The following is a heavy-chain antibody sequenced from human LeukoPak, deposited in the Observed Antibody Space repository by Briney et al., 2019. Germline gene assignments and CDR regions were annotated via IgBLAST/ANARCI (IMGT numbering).Heavy chain of an antibody. V-gene: IGHV3-53*01. CDR1: GFTFNNYA. CDR3: ARRAGDYSHPYDY. J-gene: IGHJ4*02. CDR2: IYSGGNT. Sequence: GSLRLSCAASGFTFNNYAMNWVRQAPGKGLEWVSFIYSGGNTYYADSVKGRFTISRDNSKNTVHLQMNSLRAEDTAMYYCARRAGDYSHPYDYWGQGTLVTVSS. D-gene: IGHD3-22*01.